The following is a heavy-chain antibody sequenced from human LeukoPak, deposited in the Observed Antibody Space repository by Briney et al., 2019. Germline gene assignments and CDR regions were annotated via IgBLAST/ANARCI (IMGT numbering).Heavy chain of an antibody. CDR2: ISSSSSYI. V-gene: IGHV3-21*01. D-gene: IGHD1-26*01. Sequence: GGSLRLSCAASGFTSSSYSMNWVRQAPGKGLEWVSFISSSSSYIYYADPVKGRFTISRDNARNSLYLQMNSLRAEDTAVYYCARGEWSTSPFDYWGQGTLVTVSS. CDR1: GFTSSSYS. CDR3: ARGEWSTSPFDY. J-gene: IGHJ4*02.